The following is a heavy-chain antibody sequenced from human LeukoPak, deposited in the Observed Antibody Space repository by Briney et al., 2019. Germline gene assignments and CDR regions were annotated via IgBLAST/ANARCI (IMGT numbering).Heavy chain of an antibody. D-gene: IGHD1-14*01. V-gene: IGHV1-46*01. CDR1: GYTLTSYY. CDR3: ARSSGRSPNRDYMDV. Sequence: VASVKVSCKASGYTLTSYYMHWVRQAPGQGLEWMGIINPSGGSTSYAQKFHGRVTMTRDTSTSTVYMELSSLRSEDTAVYYCARSSGRSPNRDYMDVWGKGTTVTISS. J-gene: IGHJ6*03. CDR2: INPSGGST.